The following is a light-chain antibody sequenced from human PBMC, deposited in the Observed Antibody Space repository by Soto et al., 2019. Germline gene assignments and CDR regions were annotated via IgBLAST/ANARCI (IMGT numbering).Light chain of an antibody. V-gene: IGLV2-14*01. J-gene: IGLJ2*01. Sequence: QSALTQPASVSGSPGQSITISCTGTSSDVGGYNYVSWYQQHPGKAPKLMIYDVSNRPSGVSNRFSGSKSGNTASLTFSGLQAEDEADYYCSSYTSSSTLVLGGGTKLTVL. CDR2: DVS. CDR1: SSDVGGYNY. CDR3: SSYTSSSTLV.